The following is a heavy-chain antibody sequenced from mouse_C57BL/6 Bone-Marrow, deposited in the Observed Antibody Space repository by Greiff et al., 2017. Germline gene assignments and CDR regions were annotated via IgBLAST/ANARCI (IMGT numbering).Heavy chain of an antibody. D-gene: IGHD2-1*01. J-gene: IGHJ1*03. CDR1: GYTFTSYT. CDR2: INPSSGYT. CDR3: ARKRNGNAHSYWYFDV. V-gene: IGHV1-4*01. Sequence: QVQLQPSGAELARPGASVKMSCKASGYTFTSYTMHWVKQRPGQGLEWIGYINPSSGYTKYNQKFKDKATLTADKSSSTAYMQLSSLTSEDSAVYYCARKRNGNAHSYWYFDVWGTGTTVTVSS.